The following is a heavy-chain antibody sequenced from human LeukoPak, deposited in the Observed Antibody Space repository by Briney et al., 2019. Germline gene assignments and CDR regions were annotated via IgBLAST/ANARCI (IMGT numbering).Heavy chain of an antibody. CDR1: GFAFSSYW. V-gene: IGHV3-74*01. D-gene: IGHD6-19*01. CDR2: INSDGSST. CDR3: ARVSIAVAVHFDY. J-gene: IGHJ4*02. Sequence: GGSLRLSCAASGFAFSSYWMHWVRQAPGKGLVWVSRINSDGSSTSYADSVKGRFTISRDNAKNTLYLQMNSLRAEDTAVYYCARVSIAVAVHFDYWGQGTLVTVSS.